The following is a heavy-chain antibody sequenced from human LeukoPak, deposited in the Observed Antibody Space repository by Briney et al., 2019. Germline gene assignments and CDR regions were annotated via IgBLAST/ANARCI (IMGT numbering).Heavy chain of an antibody. D-gene: IGHD2/OR15-2a*01. J-gene: IGHJ4*02. CDR2: IYYSGST. Sequence: SETLSLTCTVSGGSISTSSYYWGWIRQPPGKGLEWIGSIYYSGSTYYNPSLKSRVTISVDTSKNQFSLKLSSVTAADTAVYYCARHDRIIASPLVWGQGILVTVSS. V-gene: IGHV4-39*01. CDR1: GGSISTSSYY. CDR3: ARHDRIIASPLV.